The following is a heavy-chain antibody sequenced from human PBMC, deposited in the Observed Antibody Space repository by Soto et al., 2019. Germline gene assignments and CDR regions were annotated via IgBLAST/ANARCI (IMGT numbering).Heavy chain of an antibody. V-gene: IGHV3-30-3*01. J-gene: IGHJ3*02. CDR1: GFTFSSYA. Sequence: VGSLRLSCAASGFTFSSYAMHWVRQAPGKGLEWVAVISYDGSNKYYADSVKGRFTISRDNSKNTLYLQMNSLRAEDTAVYYCARERGYDYGGNPFAFDIWGQGTMVTVSS. CDR2: ISYDGSNK. D-gene: IGHD4-17*01. CDR3: ARERGYDYGGNPFAFDI.